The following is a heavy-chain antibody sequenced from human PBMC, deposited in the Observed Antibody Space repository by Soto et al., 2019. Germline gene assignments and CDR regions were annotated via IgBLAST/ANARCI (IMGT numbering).Heavy chain of an antibody. J-gene: IGHJ4*02. CDR2: IYYSGST. V-gene: IGHV4-59*01. Sequence: LSLTCTVSGGSISSYYWSWIRQPPGKGLEWIGYIYYSGSTNYNPSLKSRVTISVDTSKNQFSLKLSSVTAADTAVYYCARGVYYYDSSGQNPFFDYWGQGTLVTVSS. D-gene: IGHD3-22*01. CDR3: ARGVYYYDSSGQNPFFDY. CDR1: GGSISSYY.